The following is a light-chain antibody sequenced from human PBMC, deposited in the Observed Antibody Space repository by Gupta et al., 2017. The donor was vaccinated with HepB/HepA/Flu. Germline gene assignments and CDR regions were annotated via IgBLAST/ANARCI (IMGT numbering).Light chain of an antibody. CDR2: DAS. CDR3: QQRNTWPPGHT. V-gene: IGKV3-11*01. Sequence: EIVLTQSPATLSLSPGERATLSCRASQSVSNYLAWYQQRPGQAPRLLIYDASNRATGIPARFSGSGSGTDFTLTISSLEPEDFAVYYCQQRNTWPPGHTFGQGTKLEIK. J-gene: IGKJ2*01. CDR1: QSVSNY.